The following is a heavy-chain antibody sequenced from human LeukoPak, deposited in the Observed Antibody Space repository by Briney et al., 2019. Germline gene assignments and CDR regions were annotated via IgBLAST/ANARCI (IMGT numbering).Heavy chain of an antibody. CDR1: GFTFSNYW. CDR2: IKQDGSEK. D-gene: IGHD6-19*01. V-gene: IGHV3-7*03. CDR3: AKDQGSGWYFDY. J-gene: IGHJ4*02. Sequence: GGSLRLSCAASGFTFSNYWMNWVRQAPGKGLEWVANIKQDGSEKYYVDSVKGRFTISRDNAKNSLYLQMNSLRAEDTAVYYCAKDQGSGWYFDYWGQGTLVTVSS.